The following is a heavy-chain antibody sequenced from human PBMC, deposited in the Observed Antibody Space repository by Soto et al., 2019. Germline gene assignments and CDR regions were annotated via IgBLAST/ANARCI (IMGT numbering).Heavy chain of an antibody. CDR3: ARSIAVANKDAFDI. J-gene: IGHJ3*02. V-gene: IGHV3-48*02. CDR2: ISSSSSTI. D-gene: IGHD6-19*01. CDR1: GFTFSSYS. Sequence: EVQLVESGGGLVQPGGSLRLSCAASGFTFSSYSMNWVRQAPGKGLEWVSYISSSSSTIEYADSVKGRFTTSRDNANNSLYLQMNSLRDEDTAVYYCARSIAVANKDAFDIWGQGTMVTVSS.